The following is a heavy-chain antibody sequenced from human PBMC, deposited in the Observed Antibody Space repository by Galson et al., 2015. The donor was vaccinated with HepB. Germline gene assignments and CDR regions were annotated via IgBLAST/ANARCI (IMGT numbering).Heavy chain of an antibody. J-gene: IGHJ4*02. V-gene: IGHV3-23*01. CDR1: GFTFSTYA. D-gene: IGHD1-26*01. CDR3: AKPQMGATRPAFFDY. CDR2: IGAGGNSR. Sequence: SLRLSCAASGFTFSTYAMTWVRQAPGKGLEWVSAIGAGGNSRYYADSVKGRFTISRDNSKSTLYLQMISLRAEDTAVYYCAKPQMGATRPAFFDYWGQGTLVTVSS.